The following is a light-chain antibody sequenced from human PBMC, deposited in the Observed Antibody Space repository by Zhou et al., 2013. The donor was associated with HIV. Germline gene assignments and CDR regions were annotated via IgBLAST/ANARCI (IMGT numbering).Light chain of an antibody. CDR2: KAS. V-gene: IGKV1-5*03. Sequence: DIQMTQSPSTLSASVGDRVIITCRASQSISSWLAWYQQKPGKSPNLLISKASSLESGVPLRFSGGHSGTEFTLTITNLQPDDFGIYYCQDINTLFGQGTRL. J-gene: IGKJ5*01. CDR3: QDINTL. CDR1: QSISSW.